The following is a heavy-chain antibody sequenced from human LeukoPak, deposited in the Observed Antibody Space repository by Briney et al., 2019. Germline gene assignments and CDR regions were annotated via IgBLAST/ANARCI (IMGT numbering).Heavy chain of an antibody. CDR2: IYYSGNT. CDR1: GFTFSSYSMN. V-gene: IGHV4-59*04. Sequence: PGGTLRLSCAASGFTFSSYSMNWVRQPPGKGLEWIGTIYYSGNTYYNPSLKSRVTISIDTSNNQFFLKLRSVTAADTAVYYCARHVVRGARSFYYWGQGTLVTVSS. D-gene: IGHD3-10*01. J-gene: IGHJ4*02. CDR3: ARHVVRGARSFYY.